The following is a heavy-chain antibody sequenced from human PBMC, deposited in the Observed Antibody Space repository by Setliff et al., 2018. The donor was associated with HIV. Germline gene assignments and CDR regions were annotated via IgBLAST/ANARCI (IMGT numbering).Heavy chain of an antibody. V-gene: IGHV3-23*01. J-gene: IGHJ4*02. CDR2: IRGSGSST. D-gene: IGHD5-18*01. CDR3: AKDPRGYNYGFPDIDY. CDR1: GFTFNTYA. Sequence: PGGSLRLSCAASGFTFNTYAMNWVRQATGKGLEWVSGIRGSGSSTYYADSVKGRFTISRDNSKNTLYLEMNSLRVEDTAVYYCAKDPRGYNYGFPDIDYWGQGTLVTVSS.